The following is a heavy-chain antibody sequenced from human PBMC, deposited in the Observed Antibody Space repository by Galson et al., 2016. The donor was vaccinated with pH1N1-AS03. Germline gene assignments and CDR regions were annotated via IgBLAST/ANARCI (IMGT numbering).Heavy chain of an antibody. CDR3: IKEGNRLQRRRSDAFDI. Sequence: SLRLSCAASGFTFRTFSIYWVRQAPGKGLEYVSGISDNGINTYYADPVKARFTISRDKSTNTVYLQMSSLRTEDTAVYYCIKEGNRLQRRRSDAFDIWGRGTMVTVSS. J-gene: IGHJ3*02. CDR1: GFTFRTFS. CDR2: ISDNGINT. D-gene: IGHD5-18*01. V-gene: IGHV3-64D*06.